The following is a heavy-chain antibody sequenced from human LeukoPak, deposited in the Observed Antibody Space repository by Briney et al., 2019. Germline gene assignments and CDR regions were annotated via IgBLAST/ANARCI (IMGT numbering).Heavy chain of an antibody. V-gene: IGHV3-23*01. Sequence: GGSLRLSCAASGFTFSSYAMSWVRQAPGKGLEWVSAISGSGGSTYYADSVKGRFTISRDNSKNTLYLQMNSLRAEDTAVYYCAKDQSSCGFILYYGMDVWGQGTTVTVSS. CDR1: GFTFSSYA. CDR2: ISGSGGST. D-gene: IGHD5-18*01. CDR3: AKDQSSCGFILYYGMDV. J-gene: IGHJ6*02.